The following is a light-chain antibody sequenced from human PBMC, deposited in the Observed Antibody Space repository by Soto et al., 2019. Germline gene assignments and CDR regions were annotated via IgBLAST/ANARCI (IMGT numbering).Light chain of an antibody. V-gene: IGLV2-14*03. Sequence: QSVLPQPASVYGSPGQSITISCTGTSSDVGGYNYVSWYQQHPGKGPKLMIYEVSNRPSGVSNRFSGSKSGNTATLTISGLQAEDEADYYCSSYTSTTTTVFGTGTKVTVL. J-gene: IGLJ1*01. CDR2: EVS. CDR3: SSYTSTTTTV. CDR1: SSDVGGYNY.